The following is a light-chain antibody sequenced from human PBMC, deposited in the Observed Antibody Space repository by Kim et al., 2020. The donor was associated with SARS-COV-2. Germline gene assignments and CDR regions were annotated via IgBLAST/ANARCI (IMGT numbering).Light chain of an antibody. V-gene: IGLV2-11*01. CDR2: DVA. Sequence: QSALTQPRSVSGSPGQSVTISCTGTRNDIGSYSYVSWYRQYPDKAPQLMIYDVAKRPSGVPNRFSGSKSGNMASLTIYGLQTEDEADYYCCSYAGNYIYVFGTGTKVTVL. J-gene: IGLJ1*01. CDR1: RNDIGSYSY. CDR3: CSYAGNYIYV.